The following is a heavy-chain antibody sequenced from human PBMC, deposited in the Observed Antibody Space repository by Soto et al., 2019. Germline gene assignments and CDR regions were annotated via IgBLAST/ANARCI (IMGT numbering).Heavy chain of an antibody. J-gene: IGHJ3*02. CDR1: GGTFSSYA. Sequence: ASVKVSCKASGGTFSSYAISWVRQAPGQGLEWMGGIIPIFGTANYAQKFQGRVTITADKSTSTACMELSSLRSEDTAVYYCARARIRITMIVVDSDAFDIWGQGTMVTVSS. D-gene: IGHD3-22*01. CDR2: IIPIFGTA. V-gene: IGHV1-69*06. CDR3: ARARIRITMIVVDSDAFDI.